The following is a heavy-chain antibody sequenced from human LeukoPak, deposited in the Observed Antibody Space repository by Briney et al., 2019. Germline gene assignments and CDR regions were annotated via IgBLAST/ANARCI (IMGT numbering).Heavy chain of an antibody. CDR3: ARRIGGWYADWFDP. CDR2: INHSGST. D-gene: IGHD6-19*01. V-gene: IGHV4-34*01. CDR1: GGSFSGYY. J-gene: IGHJ5*02. Sequence: SETLSLTCAVYGGSFSGYYWSWIRQPPGKGLEWIGEINHSGSTNYNPSLKSRVTISVDASKNQFSLKLSSVTAADTAVYYCARRIGGWYADWFDPWGQGTLVTVSS.